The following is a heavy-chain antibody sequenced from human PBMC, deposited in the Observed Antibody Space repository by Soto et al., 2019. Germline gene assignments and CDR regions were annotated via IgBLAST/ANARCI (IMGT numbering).Heavy chain of an antibody. V-gene: IGHV4-39*07. CDR3: AGDIVATIRGIY. CDR2: IYYSGST. CDR1: GGSISSSSYY. D-gene: IGHD5-12*01. J-gene: IGHJ4*02. Sequence: SETLSLTCTVSGGSISSSSYYWGWIRQPPGKGLEWIGRIYYSGSTYYNPSLKSRVTISVDTSKNQFSLKLSSVTAADTAVYYCAGDIVATIRGIYWGQGTLVTVSS.